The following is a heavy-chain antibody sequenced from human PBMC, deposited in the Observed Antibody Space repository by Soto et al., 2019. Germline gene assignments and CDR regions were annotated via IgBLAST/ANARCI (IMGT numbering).Heavy chain of an antibody. CDR3: ARDRSIAAPDDAFDI. V-gene: IGHV4-4*02. Sequence: SETLSLTCAVSGGSISSSNWWSWVRQPPGKGLEWIGEIYHSGSTNYNPSLKSRVTISVDKSKNQFSLKLSSVTAADTAVYYCARDRSIAAPDDAFDIWGQGTMVTVSS. CDR2: IYHSGST. CDR1: GGSISSSNW. J-gene: IGHJ3*02. D-gene: IGHD6-6*01.